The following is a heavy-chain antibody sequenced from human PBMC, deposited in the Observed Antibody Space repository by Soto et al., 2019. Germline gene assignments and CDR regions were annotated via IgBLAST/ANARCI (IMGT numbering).Heavy chain of an antibody. CDR3: ARGNDFWSGYYYFDH. D-gene: IGHD3-3*01. Sequence: PSETLSLTCTVSGGSISSGDYYWSWIRQPPGKGLEWIGYIYYSGSTYYNPSLKSRVTISVDTSKNQFSLKLSSVTAADTAVYYCARGNDFWSGYYYFDHWGQGTLVTVSS. CDR2: IYYSGST. CDR1: GGSISSGDYY. J-gene: IGHJ4*02. V-gene: IGHV4-30-4*02.